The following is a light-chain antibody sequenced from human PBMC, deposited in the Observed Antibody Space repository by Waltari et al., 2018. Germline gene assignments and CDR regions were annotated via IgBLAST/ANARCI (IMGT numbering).Light chain of an antibody. CDR2: EDN. CDR3: GTWDSSLSGVV. CDR1: RSHGAKNY. V-gene: IGLV1-51*02. Sequence: QSVLTQPPSVSAAPGQRVTISCPGGRSHGAKNYVSWYRQLPGTAPQLLMFEDNERPSGIPGRFSGSKSGTSATLDITGLQAGDEADYYCGTWDSSLSGVVFGGGTHLTVL. J-gene: IGLJ7*01.